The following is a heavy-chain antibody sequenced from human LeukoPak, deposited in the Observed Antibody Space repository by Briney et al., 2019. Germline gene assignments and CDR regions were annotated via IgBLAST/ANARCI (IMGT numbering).Heavy chain of an antibody. D-gene: IGHD5-12*01. V-gene: IGHV3-23*01. J-gene: IGHJ4*02. CDR2: ITGSDDAT. CDR1: GFTFSSAA. CDR3: AKGPQLXSGYHPXY. Sequence: GGSLRLSCAASGFTFSSAAMTWVRQAPGKGLEWVSTITGSDDATYYADSVKGRFTISRDFSRNTVGLQMNSLRTEDTAIYYCAKGPQLXSGYHPXYWGQGTLVTVSS.